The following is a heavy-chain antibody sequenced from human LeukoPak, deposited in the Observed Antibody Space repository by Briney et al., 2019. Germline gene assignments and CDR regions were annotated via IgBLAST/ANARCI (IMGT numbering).Heavy chain of an antibody. CDR3: ASQDILTGYYGAYYMDV. J-gene: IGHJ6*03. CDR1: GYTFSGYY. V-gene: IGHV1-3*01. Sequence: ASVKVSCKASGYTFSGYYMHWVRQAPGQRLEWMGWINAGNGNTKYSQKFQGRVTITRDTSASTAYMELSSLRSEDTAVYYCASQDILTGYYGAYYMDVWGKGTTVTVSS. D-gene: IGHD3-9*01. CDR2: INAGNGNT.